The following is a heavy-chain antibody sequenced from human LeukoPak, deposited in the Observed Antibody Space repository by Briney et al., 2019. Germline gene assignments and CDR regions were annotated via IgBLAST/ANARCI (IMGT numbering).Heavy chain of an antibody. CDR3: ARDHTRWELLGSDAFDL. V-gene: IGHV1-18*01. J-gene: IGHJ3*01. CDR2: ISAYSGNT. D-gene: IGHD4-23*01. CDR1: GYTFSTYG. Sequence: GASVKVSFTASGYTFSTYGISWVRHAPGQGLEWMGCISAYSGNTNSAQKLQGRVSMTTDTSTTTAYMELRSLRSDDTAVYYCARDHTRWELLGSDAFDLWGQGTMVTVSS.